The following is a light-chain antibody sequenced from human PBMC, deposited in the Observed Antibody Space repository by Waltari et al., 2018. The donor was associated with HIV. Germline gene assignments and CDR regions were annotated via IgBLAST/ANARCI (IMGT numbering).Light chain of an antibody. CDR1: ALPKKY. CDR2: KDN. CDR3: QSADSSGTYVV. Sequence: SYELTQPPSVSVSPGQTARITCSGDALPKKYAYWYQQKPGQAPVVVIYKDNERPLGVPERFSGSSSGTTATLTISGVQAEDEADYYCQSADSSGTYVVFGGGTKLTVL. J-gene: IGLJ2*01. V-gene: IGLV3-25*03.